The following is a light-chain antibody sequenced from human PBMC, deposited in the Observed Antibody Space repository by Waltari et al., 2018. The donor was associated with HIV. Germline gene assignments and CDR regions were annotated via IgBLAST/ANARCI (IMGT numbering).Light chain of an antibody. CDR1: DSAFGLYNF. CDR2: DFA. CDR3: ASFTGDDTLL. Sequence: SAVTQPASVSGLPGQSITISCTGGDSAFGLYNFVSWYQQHPGRVPRRILYDFASRAPGISDRFSGSRSGPTASLNISRLRAEDEADYYCASFTGDDTLLFGGGTKVTVL. V-gene: IGLV2-14*03. J-gene: IGLJ3*02.